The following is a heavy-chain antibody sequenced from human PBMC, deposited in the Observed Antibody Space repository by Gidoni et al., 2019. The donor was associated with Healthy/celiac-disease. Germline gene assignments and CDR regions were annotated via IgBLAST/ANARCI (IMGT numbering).Heavy chain of an antibody. Sequence: EVQLVESGGGLVQPGGSLRLSCAASGFTFSSYDMHWVRKATGKGLEWVSAIGSAGDTYYPGSVKGRFTISRENAKNSLYLQMNSLRAGDTAVYYCARALAVAGPDYWGQGTLVTVSS. CDR1: GFTFSSYD. V-gene: IGHV3-13*01. CDR3: ARALAVAGPDY. D-gene: IGHD6-19*01. J-gene: IGHJ4*02. CDR2: IGSAGDT.